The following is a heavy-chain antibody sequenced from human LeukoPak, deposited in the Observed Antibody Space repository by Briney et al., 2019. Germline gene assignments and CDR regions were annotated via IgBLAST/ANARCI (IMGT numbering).Heavy chain of an antibody. J-gene: IGHJ3*02. Sequence: ASVKVSCKASGYTFTDYYMHWVRQAPGQGLEWMGWINPSSGGTNYAQKFQGRVTMTRDTSISTAYMELSRLRSDDTAVYYCAFATTPYYYDSHSRGSAFDIWGQGTMVTVSS. CDR1: GYTFTDYY. D-gene: IGHD3-22*01. CDR3: AFATTPYYYDSHSRGSAFDI. CDR2: INPSSGGT. V-gene: IGHV1-2*02.